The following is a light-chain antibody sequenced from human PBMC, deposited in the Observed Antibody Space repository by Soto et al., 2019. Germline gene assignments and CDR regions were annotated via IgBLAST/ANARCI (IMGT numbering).Light chain of an antibody. V-gene: IGLV4-60*02. J-gene: IGLJ3*02. Sequence: QLVLTQSSSASASLGSSVKLTCTLSSGHSSYIIAWHQQQPGKAPRYLMKLEGSGSYNTGSGVPDRFSGSSSGADRYLTISNLLFEDEADYYCETWDSTTRVFGGGTKLTVL. CDR2: LEGSGSY. CDR3: ETWDSTTRV. CDR1: SGHSSYI.